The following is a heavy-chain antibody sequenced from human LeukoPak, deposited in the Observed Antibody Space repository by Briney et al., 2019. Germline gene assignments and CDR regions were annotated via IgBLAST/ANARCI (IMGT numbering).Heavy chain of an antibody. CDR2: IYSGGNI. J-gene: IGHJ4*02. D-gene: IGHD2-15*01. CDR3: ASRHCSGGGCYFAGADPFDY. Sequence: GGSLRLSCAASGFTVSSTYISWVRQAPGKGLEWVSVIYSGGNIYYIDSVKGRFTISRDTSKNTLYLQMNSLRAEDTAVYFCASRHCSGGGCYFAGADPFDYWGQGTLVTVSS. V-gene: IGHV3-53*01. CDR1: GFTVSSTY.